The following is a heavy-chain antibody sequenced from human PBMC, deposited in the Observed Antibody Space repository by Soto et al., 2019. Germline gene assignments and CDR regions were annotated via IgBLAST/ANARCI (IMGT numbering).Heavy chain of an antibody. J-gene: IGHJ6*02. CDR3: AREGQAPYYYYGMDV. V-gene: IGHV1-18*01. CDR1: GYTFTNYG. Sequence: QVQVVQSGDEVKKPGASVKVSCKASGYTFTNYGFSWVRQAPGQGLEWMGWISGYNGNTKYAEKSQGRVTRTTDTSTSTAHMELRSLRSDDTAVYYCAREGQAPYYYYGMDVWGQGTAVTVSS. CDR2: ISGYNGNT.